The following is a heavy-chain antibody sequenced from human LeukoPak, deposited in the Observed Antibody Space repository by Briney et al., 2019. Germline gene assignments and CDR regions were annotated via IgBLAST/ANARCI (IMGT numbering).Heavy chain of an antibody. J-gene: IGHJ4*02. CDR1: GYTFTSYG. CDR2: ISAYNGNT. V-gene: IGHV1-18*01. Sequence: ASVKVSCKASGYTFTSYGISWVRQAPGQGLEWMGWISAYNGNTNYAQKLQGRVTMTTDTSTSTAYMGLRSLRSDDTAVYYCARADFSRGVRSWYLYPFDYWGQGTLVTVSS. CDR3: ARADFSRGVRSWYLYPFDY. D-gene: IGHD6-13*01.